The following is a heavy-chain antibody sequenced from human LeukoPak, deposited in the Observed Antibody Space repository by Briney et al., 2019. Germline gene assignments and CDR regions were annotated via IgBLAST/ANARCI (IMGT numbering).Heavy chain of an antibody. Sequence: ASVKVSCKASGYTFTSYGISWVRQAPGQGLEWMGWISAYNGNTNYAQKFQGRVTMTTDTSTSTAYMELRSLRSDDAAMYYCARDIKRSRARWENLGFDPWGQGTLVTVSS. CDR2: ISAYNGNT. V-gene: IGHV1-18*01. J-gene: IGHJ5*02. CDR1: GYTFTSYG. D-gene: IGHD1-14*01. CDR3: ARDIKRSRARWENLGFDP.